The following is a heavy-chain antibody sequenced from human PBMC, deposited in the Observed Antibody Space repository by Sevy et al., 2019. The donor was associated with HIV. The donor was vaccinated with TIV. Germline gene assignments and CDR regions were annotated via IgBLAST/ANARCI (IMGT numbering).Heavy chain of an antibody. CDR1: GFSFGEYA. CDR3: SRAAGVVVVVAANQFDY. Sequence: GGSLRLSCSASGFSFGEYAMSWFRQAPGKGLEWVAFIRGKAFGGTTEYAASVKGRFTISRDDSKSIAYLQMISLKTEDTAVYYCSRAAGVVVVVAANQFDYWGQGTLVTVSS. D-gene: IGHD2-15*01. CDR2: IRGKAFGGTT. V-gene: IGHV3-49*03. J-gene: IGHJ4*02.